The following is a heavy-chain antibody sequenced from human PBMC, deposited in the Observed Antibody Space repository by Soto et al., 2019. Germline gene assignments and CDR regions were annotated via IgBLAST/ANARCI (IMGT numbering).Heavy chain of an antibody. D-gene: IGHD2-15*01. CDR1: GFTFSDYY. Sequence: GGSLRLSCAASGFTFSDYYMSWIRQAPGKGLEWVSYIRSNGSTIYYADSVKGRFTISRDNSKNTLYLQMNSLRAEDTAVYYCAKDQSGGYCSGGSCPTGYYGMDVWGQGTTVTVSS. CDR2: IRSNGSTI. J-gene: IGHJ6*02. V-gene: IGHV3-11*04. CDR3: AKDQSGGYCSGGSCPTGYYGMDV.